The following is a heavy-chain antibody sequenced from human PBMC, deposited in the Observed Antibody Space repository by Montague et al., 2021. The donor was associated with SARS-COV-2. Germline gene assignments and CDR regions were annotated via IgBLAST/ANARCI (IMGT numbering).Heavy chain of an antibody. CDR1: GGSISSYY. CDR3: ARGPLVVTAAGNWFDP. CDR2: IYYGGST. J-gene: IGHJ5*02. Sequence: SETLSLTCTVSGGSISSYYWSWIRQPPGKGLEWIGYIYYGGSTNYNPSLKSRVTISVDTSKNQFSLKLSSVTAADTAVYYCARGPLVVTAAGNWFDPWGQGTLVTVSS. D-gene: IGHD2-2*01. V-gene: IGHV4-59*01.